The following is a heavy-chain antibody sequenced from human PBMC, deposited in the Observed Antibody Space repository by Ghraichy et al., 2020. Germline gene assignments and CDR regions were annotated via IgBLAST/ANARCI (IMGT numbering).Heavy chain of an antibody. CDR3: ARVYSSSVSLFDY. J-gene: IGHJ4*02. D-gene: IGHD6-6*01. CDR2: IHYSGST. Sequence: SETLSLTCTVSGGSISSSTYYWGWIRQPPGKGLEWIGSIHYSGSTYYNPSLKSRVTISVDTSKTQISLKVTSVTAADTAVYFCARVYSSSVSLFDYWGQGTPVTVSS. CDR1: GGSISSSTYY. V-gene: IGHV4-39*01.